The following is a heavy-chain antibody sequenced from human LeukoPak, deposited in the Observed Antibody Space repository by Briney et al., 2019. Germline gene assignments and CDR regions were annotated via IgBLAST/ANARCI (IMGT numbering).Heavy chain of an antibody. D-gene: IGHD6-19*01. CDR2: FHGGGDT. V-gene: IGHV3-66*02. CDR3: ARSSDSSGWVDY. Sequence: GGSLRLSCAASGFTISSNYMTWVRQAPGKGLEWVSVFHGGGDTYYADSVKGRFTISRDNSKNTLYLQMNSLRAEDTAVHYCARSSDSSGWVDYWGQGTLVTVSS. J-gene: IGHJ4*02. CDR1: GFTISSNY.